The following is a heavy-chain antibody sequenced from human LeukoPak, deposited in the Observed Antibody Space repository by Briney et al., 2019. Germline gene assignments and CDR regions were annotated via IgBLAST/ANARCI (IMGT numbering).Heavy chain of an antibody. CDR1: GYSISSGYY. V-gene: IGHV4-38-2*02. CDR2: IYHSGST. D-gene: IGHD3-3*01. J-gene: IGHJ5*02. Sequence: KPSETLSLTCTVSGYSISSGYYWGWIRQPPGKGLEWIGSIYHSGSTYYNPSLKSRVTISVDTSKHQFSLKLSSVTAADTAVYYCARAGEKEWLLYWFDPWGQGTLVTVSS. CDR3: ARAGEKEWLLYWFDP.